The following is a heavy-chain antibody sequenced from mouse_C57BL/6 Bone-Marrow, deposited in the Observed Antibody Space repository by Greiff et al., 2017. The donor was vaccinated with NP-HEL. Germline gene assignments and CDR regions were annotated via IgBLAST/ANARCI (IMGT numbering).Heavy chain of an antibody. V-gene: IGHV3-6*01. J-gene: IGHJ4*01. CDR1: GYSITSGYY. Sequence: EVKLMESGPGLVKPSQSLSLTCSVTGYSITSGYYWNWIRQFPGNKLEWMGYISYDGSNNYNPSLKNRISITRDTSKNQFFLKLNSVTTEDTATYYCARAKIPAMDYWGQGTSVTVSS. CDR2: ISYDGSN. CDR3: ARAKIPAMDY.